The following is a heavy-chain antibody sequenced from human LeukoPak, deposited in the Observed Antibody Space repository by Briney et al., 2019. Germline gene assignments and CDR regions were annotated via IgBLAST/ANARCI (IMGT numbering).Heavy chain of an antibody. Sequence: PSETLSLTCTVSGGSISSSSHYWGWIRQPPGKGLEWIGSIYYSGSTYYNPSLKSRVTISVDTSKNQFSLKLSSVTAADTAVYYCARRKRSGSYSYWGQGTLVTVSS. CDR2: IYYSGST. CDR3: ARRKRSGSYSY. J-gene: IGHJ4*02. V-gene: IGHV4-39*01. CDR1: GGSISSSSHY. D-gene: IGHD1-26*01.